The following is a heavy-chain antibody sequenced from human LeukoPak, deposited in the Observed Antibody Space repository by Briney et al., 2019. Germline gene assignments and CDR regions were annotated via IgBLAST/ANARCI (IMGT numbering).Heavy chain of an antibody. D-gene: IGHD3-9*01. J-gene: IGHJ3*02. CDR1: GFTFDDYG. CDR2: INWNGGST. V-gene: IGHV3-20*04. Sequence: GGSLRLSCAASGFTFDDYGMSWVRQAPGKGLEWVSGINWNGGSTGYADSVKGRFTISRDNAKNSLYLQMNSLRAEDTALYYCARDPPDHYDILTGYYAHAFDIWGQGTMVTVSS. CDR3: ARDPPDHYDILTGYYAHAFDI.